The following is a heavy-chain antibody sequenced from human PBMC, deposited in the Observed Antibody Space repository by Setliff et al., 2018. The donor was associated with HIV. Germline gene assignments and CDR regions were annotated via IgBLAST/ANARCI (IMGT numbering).Heavy chain of an antibody. CDR1: GFIVSSNY. CDR2: IYDGGTT. CDR3: ARDPHSSSWSWYFDL. V-gene: IGHV3-53*01. J-gene: IGHJ2*01. D-gene: IGHD6-13*01. Sequence: SLRLSCAASGFIVSSNYMSWVRQAPGKGLEWVSVIYDGGTTYYADSVKGRFTVSRDNSKNTLYLQMNSLRAEDTAVYYCARDPHSSSWSWYFDLWGRGTLVTVSS.